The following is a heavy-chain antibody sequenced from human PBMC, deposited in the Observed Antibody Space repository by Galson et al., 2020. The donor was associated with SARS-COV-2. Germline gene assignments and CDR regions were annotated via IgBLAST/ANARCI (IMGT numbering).Heavy chain of an antibody. CDR1: GGSIRSFY. J-gene: IGHJ6*02. V-gene: IGHV4-59*08. CDR2: IYSNGDT. CDR3: ARLAADSIQGRRWWETTDYESYGMDV. D-gene: IGHD3-16*01. Sequence: ASETLSLTCSVSGGSIRSFYWTWIRQPPGKGLEWIGSIYSNGDTPYNTSLHSRVTISLDTYNNQFTLRLTSVGAADTAIYYCARLAADSIQGRRWWETTDYESYGMDVLGRGTTVTVSS.